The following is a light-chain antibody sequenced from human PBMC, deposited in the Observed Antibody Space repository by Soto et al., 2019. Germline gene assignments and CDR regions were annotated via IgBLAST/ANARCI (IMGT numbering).Light chain of an antibody. J-gene: IGKJ2*01. CDR2: DAS. Sequence: EIVLTQPPATLSLSPGERATLSCRASQSVSSYLAWYQQKPGQAPRLLIYDASNRATGIPARFSGSGSGTDFTLTISSLEPEDFAVYYCQQSSNWPPYTFGQGTKVDNK. CDR3: QQSSNWPPYT. V-gene: IGKV3-11*01. CDR1: QSVSSY.